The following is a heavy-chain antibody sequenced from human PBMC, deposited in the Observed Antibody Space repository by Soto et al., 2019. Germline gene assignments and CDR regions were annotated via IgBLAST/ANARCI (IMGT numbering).Heavy chain of an antibody. CDR2: FSGGRDTT. CDR1: GFTFSSYA. D-gene: IGHD2-8*02. V-gene: IGHV3-23*01. Sequence: PGGSLRLSCVASGFTFSSYAMSWVRQAPGQRLEWVATFSGGRDTTWHADSVKGRFTVSRDSSNNTLSLQMNILRPKDTALYYCANANSATCTGYICYYFDYWGQGTLVTVSS. CDR3: ANANSATCTGYICYYFDY. J-gene: IGHJ4*02.